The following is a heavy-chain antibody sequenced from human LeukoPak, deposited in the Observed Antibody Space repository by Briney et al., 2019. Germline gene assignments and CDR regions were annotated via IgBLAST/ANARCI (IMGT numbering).Heavy chain of an antibody. D-gene: IGHD3-9*01. CDR3: ARPRLRYFDWLRPNAFDI. CDR2: INHSGST. Sequence: SETLSLTCAVYGGSFSGYYWSWIRQPPGKGLEWIGEINHSGSTYYNPSLKSRVTISVDTSKNQFSLKLSSVTAADTAVYYCARPRLRYFDWLRPNAFDIWGQGTMVTVSS. CDR1: GGSFSGYY. J-gene: IGHJ3*02. V-gene: IGHV4-34*01.